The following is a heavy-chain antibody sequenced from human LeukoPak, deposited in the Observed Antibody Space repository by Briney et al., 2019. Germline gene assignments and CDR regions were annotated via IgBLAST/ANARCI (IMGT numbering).Heavy chain of an antibody. CDR3: AKDWNYRSSGLYYFDY. Sequence: GGSLRLSCAASGFTFSNYAKNWVRQAPGKGLEWISGISPSGSSTYYADSVKGRFTVSRDNSKKTLFLQMNSLRAGDTAVYYCAKDWNYRSSGLYYFDYWGQGALVTVSS. CDR2: ISPSGSST. J-gene: IGHJ4*02. V-gene: IGHV3-23*01. D-gene: IGHD3-22*01. CDR1: GFTFSNYA.